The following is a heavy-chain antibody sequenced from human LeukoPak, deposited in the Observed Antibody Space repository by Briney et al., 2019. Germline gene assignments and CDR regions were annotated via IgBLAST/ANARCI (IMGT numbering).Heavy chain of an antibody. CDR2: IYYSGST. J-gene: IGHJ4*02. D-gene: IGHD3-22*01. V-gene: IGHV4-59*02. CDR1: GFTVSSNY. CDR3: ARATYYYDSSGYRYYFDY. Sequence: GSLRLSFAASGFTVSSNYMSWVRQAPGKGLEWIGYIYYSGSTNYNPSLRGRVTMSVDTSKNQFSLKLSSVSAADTAVYYCARATYYYDSSGYRYYFDYWGQGTLVTVSS.